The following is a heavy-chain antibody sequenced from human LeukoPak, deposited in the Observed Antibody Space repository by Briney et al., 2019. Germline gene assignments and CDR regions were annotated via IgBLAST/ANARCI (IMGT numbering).Heavy chain of an antibody. CDR2: IKSKTDGETT. Sequence: TGGSLSLSCAASGFTFSSAWMSWVRQAPGRGLEWVGRIKSKTDGETTDYAAPVKGRFTISRDDSKNTLYLQINSLKTEDTAVHYCTWGYDGSWGQGTVATVSS. J-gene: IGHJ5*02. CDR1: GFTFSSAW. V-gene: IGHV3-15*01. CDR3: TWGYDGS. D-gene: IGHD5-12*01.